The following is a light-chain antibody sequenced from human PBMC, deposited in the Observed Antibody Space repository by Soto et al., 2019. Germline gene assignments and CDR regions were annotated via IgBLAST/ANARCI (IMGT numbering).Light chain of an antibody. CDR2: GAS. J-gene: IGKJ3*01. V-gene: IGKV3-20*01. CDR3: QQYGSSLFT. Sequence: EIVLTQSPGTLSLSPGERATLSCRASQSVSSSYLAWYQQKPGQAPRLLIYGASSRATGIPDRFSGSGSGTDFPLIISRLEPEDFAVYYCQQYGSSLFTFGPGTKVDIK. CDR1: QSVSSSY.